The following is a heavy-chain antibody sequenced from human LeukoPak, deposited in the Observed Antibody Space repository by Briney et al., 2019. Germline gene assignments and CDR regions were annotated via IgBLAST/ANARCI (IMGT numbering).Heavy chain of an antibody. D-gene: IGHD4-11*01. CDR2: ISAYNGNT. CDR3: ARDRTTVTSYYYYMDV. CDR1: GYTFTSYG. J-gene: IGHJ6*03. V-gene: IGHV1-18*01. Sequence: GASVKVSCKASGYTFTSYGISWVRQAPGQGLEWMGWISAYNGNTNYAQKLQGRVTMTTDTSTSTAYMELRSLRSDDTAVYYCARDRTTVTSYYYYMDVWGKGTTVTVSS.